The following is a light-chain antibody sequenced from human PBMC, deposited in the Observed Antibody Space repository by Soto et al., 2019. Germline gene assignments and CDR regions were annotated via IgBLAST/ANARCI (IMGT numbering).Light chain of an antibody. CDR1: QTILSN. V-gene: IGKV3-15*01. J-gene: IGKJ5*01. CDR2: GAS. CDR3: QQYNNWPIT. Sequence: EVERIQSPGTLSVYQGERATLSCRASQTILSNLAWYQQKPGQAPRLLIYGASTRATDIPARFSGSASGTEFTLTISSLQSEDFAIYYCQQYNNWPITFGQGTRLEI.